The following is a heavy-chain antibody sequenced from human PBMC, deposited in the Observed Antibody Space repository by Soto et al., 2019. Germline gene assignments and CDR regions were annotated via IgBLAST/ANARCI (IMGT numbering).Heavy chain of an antibody. V-gene: IGHV3-53*01. CDR2: IYSGGST. D-gene: IGHD3-3*01. CDR3: ARGFDDFWSGYYPYYYYYGMDV. Sequence: EVQLVESGGGLIQPGGSLRLSCAASGFTVSSNYMSWVRQAPGKGLEWVSVIYSGGSTYYADSVKGRFTISRDNSKNTLYLQMNSLRAEDTAVYYCARGFDDFWSGYYPYYYYYGMDVWGQGTTVTVSS. J-gene: IGHJ6*02. CDR1: GFTVSSNY.